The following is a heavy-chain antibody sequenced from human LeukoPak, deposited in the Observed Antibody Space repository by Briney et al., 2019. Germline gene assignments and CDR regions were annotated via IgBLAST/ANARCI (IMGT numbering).Heavy chain of an antibody. V-gene: IGHV4-61*08. D-gene: IGHD3-10*01. CDR2: IYYSGST. J-gene: IGHJ4*02. CDR1: GGSISSAACY. Sequence: PSQTLSLTCTVSGGSISSAACYWSWIRQHPRKGLEWIGYIYYSGSTNYNPSLKSRVTISVDTSKNQFSLKLSSVTAADTAVYYCVRGRVITMVRGPMGPWGQGTLVTVSS. CDR3: VRGRVITMVRGPMGP.